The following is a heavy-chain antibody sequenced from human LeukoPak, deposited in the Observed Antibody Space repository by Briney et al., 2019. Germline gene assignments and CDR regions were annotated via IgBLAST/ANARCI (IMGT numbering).Heavy chain of an antibody. CDR2: TYYSGTT. V-gene: IGHV4-39*01. CDR3: VRLPRGGYYDSSGYYYLDY. J-gene: IGHJ4*02. CDR1: GGSFSGYY. Sequence: SETLSLTCAVYGGSFSGYYWGWIRQPPGKGLEWIGSTYYSGTTYYNPSLKSRVTISVDRSKNQFSLKLNSVTAADTAVYYCVRLPRGGYYDSSGYYYLDYWGQGTLVTVSS. D-gene: IGHD3-22*01.